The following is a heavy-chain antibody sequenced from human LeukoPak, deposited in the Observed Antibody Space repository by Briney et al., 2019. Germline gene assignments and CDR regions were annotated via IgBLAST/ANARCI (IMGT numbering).Heavy chain of an antibody. D-gene: IGHD4-23*01. J-gene: IGHJ4*02. CDR3: ARGRPHGNDY. CDR1: GFTFSSYW. Sequence: GGSLRLSCAASGFTFSSYWMNWVRHAPGTGLVWVSRIASDGSSTTYADSVKGRFSISRDNAKNTLYLQMSSLRVEDTAVYCCARGRPHGNDYWGQGTLVTVSS. CDR2: IASDGSST. V-gene: IGHV3-74*01.